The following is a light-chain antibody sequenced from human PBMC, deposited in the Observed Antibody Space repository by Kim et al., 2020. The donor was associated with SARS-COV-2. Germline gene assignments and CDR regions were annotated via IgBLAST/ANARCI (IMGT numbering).Light chain of an antibody. J-gene: IGKJ2*01. CDR3: QYYTNAPFYA. Sequence: ASVGDRVTITCRASQDINNYLAWYQQKPGKVPKLLIYSASTLHSGVPSRFSGSGSGTDFTLTISSLQPDDVASYFCQYYTNAPFYAFGRGTKLEIK. CDR1: QDINNY. V-gene: IGKV1-27*01. CDR2: SAS.